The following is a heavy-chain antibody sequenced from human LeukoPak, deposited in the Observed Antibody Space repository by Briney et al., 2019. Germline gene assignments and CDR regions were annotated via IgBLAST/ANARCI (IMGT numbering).Heavy chain of an antibody. J-gene: IGHJ4*02. CDR3: AKEARLGVVVVPAAIHANSDY. Sequence: GGSLRLSCAASGFTFSSYAMSWVRQAPGKGLEWVSAISGSGGSTYYADSVKGRFTISRDNSKHTLYLQMNSLRAEDTAVYYCAKEARLGVVVVPAAIHANSDYWGQGTLVTVSS. D-gene: IGHD2-2*01. V-gene: IGHV3-23*01. CDR2: ISGSGGST. CDR1: GFTFSSYA.